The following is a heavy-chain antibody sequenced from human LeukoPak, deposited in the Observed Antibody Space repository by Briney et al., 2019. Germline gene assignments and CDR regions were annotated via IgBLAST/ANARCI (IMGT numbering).Heavy chain of an antibody. CDR3: AREAAAARGRFDY. CDR1: GGSIRSSNW. V-gene: IGHV4-4*02. D-gene: IGHD6-13*01. J-gene: IGHJ4*02. CDR2: ISHSGST. Sequence: SGTLSLTCAVSGGSIRSSNWWSWVRQPPGKGLEWLGEISHSGSTDYNPSLKSRVTMSVDKSKNQFSLKVTFVTVADTAVYYCAREAAAARGRFDYWGQGTLVTVSS.